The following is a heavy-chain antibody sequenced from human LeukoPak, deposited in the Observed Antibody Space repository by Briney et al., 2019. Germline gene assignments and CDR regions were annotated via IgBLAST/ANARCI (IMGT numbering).Heavy chain of an antibody. CDR2: VSGGSSYI. J-gene: IGHJ6*02. D-gene: IGHD3-9*01. CDR1: GFTFGSYS. Sequence: GGSLRLSCAASGFTFGSYSMNWVRLVPGKGLEWVSSVSGGSSYIYYADSVKGRFAISRDNAKNLLYLEMNSLRAEDTAVYFCARTADNGVLTGYLDFYYYAMDVWGQGTTVTVSS. CDR3: ARTADNGVLTGYLDFYYYAMDV. V-gene: IGHV3-21*06.